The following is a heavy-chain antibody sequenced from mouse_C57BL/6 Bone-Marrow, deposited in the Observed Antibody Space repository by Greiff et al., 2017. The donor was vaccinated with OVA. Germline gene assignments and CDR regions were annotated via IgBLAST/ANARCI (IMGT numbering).Heavy chain of an antibody. CDR3: ARGDLLLPMDY. J-gene: IGHJ4*01. D-gene: IGHD1-1*01. V-gene: IGHV1-76*01. CDR1: GYTFTDYY. CDR2: IYPGSGNT. Sequence: VQLQQSGAELVRPGASVKLSCKASGYTFTDYYINWVKQRPGQGLEWIARIYPGSGNTYYNEKFKGKATLTAEKSSSTAYMQLSSLTSEDSAVYFCARGDLLLPMDYWGQGTSGTVSS.